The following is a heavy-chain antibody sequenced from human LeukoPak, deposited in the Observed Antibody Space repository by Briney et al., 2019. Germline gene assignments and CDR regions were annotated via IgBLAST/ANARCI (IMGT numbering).Heavy chain of an antibody. CDR2: INSDGSWT. CDR3: VSFYETY. D-gene: IGHD2/OR15-2a*01. CDR1: GNYW. Sequence: GGSLRLSCAASGNYWMHWVRQAPGKGLVWVSHINSDGSWTSYADSVKGRFTVSKDNAKNTVYLQMNSLRAEDTAVYYCVSFYETYWGRGTLVTVSS. J-gene: IGHJ4*02. V-gene: IGHV3-74*01.